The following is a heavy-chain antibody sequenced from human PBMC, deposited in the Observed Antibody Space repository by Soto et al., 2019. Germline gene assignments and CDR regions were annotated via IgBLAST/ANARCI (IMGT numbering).Heavy chain of an antibody. CDR2: IVVGSGNT. Sequence: QMQLVQSGPEVKKPGTSVKVSCKASGFTFTNSAMPWVRQARGQRLEWIGWIVVGSGNTNYAQKFQERVTITRDMSTSTAYVELSSLRSEDTAVYYCAADRATPPYLPGNNWFDPLGQGTLVTVSS. CDR1: GFTFTNSA. J-gene: IGHJ5*02. D-gene: IGHD3-16*01. CDR3: AADRATPPYLPGNNWFDP. V-gene: IGHV1-58*02.